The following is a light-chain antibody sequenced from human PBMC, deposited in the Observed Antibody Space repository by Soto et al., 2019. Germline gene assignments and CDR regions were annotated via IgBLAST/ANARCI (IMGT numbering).Light chain of an antibody. CDR1: SSNIGAGYD. J-gene: IGLJ1*01. Sequence: QLVVTQPPSVSGAPGPRVTLSCTGSSSNIGAGYDVNRYQQLPGTAPKLLLYGNSNRPSRVPDRFSGSKSGTSASLAITGLKAEDEADDYCQSYDSSLSYVFGTGTKLTVL. V-gene: IGLV1-40*01. CDR3: QSYDSSLSYV. CDR2: GNS.